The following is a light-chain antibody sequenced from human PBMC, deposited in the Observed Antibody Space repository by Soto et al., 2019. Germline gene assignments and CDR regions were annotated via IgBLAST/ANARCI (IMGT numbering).Light chain of an antibody. CDR2: LEGSGSY. CDR3: ETWDSKSVA. J-gene: IGLJ2*01. Sequence: QLVLTQSSSASASLGSSVKLTCTLSSGHSSYIIAWHQQQPGKAPRYLMKLEGSGSYNKGSGVPDRFSGYSSGADRYLTISNLQSEDEADYYCETWDSKSVAFGGGTKLTVL. CDR1: SGHSSYI. V-gene: IGLV4-60*03.